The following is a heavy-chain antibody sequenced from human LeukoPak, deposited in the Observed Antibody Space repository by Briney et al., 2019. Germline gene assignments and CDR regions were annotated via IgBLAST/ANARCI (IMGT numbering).Heavy chain of an antibody. CDR3: ARVRIFSNWFDP. CDR1: GGTFSSYA. J-gene: IGHJ5*02. CDR2: IIPILGIA. V-gene: IGHV1-69*10. Sequence: SVKVSCKASGGTFSSYAISWVRQAPGQGLEWMGGIIPILGIANYAQKFQGRVTITADKSTSTAYMELSSLRSEDTAVYYCARVRIFSNWFDPWGQGTLVTVSS. D-gene: IGHD3-3*01.